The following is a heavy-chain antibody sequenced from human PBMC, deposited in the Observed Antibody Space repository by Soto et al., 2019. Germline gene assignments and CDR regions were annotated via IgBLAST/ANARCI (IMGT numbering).Heavy chain of an antibody. D-gene: IGHD1-26*01. J-gene: IGHJ4*02. Sequence: SETLSLTCTVSGGSISSGDYYWSWIRQPPGKGLEWIAYIHYSGSTYYNPSLKSRVTISVDTSKNQFSLKLSSVTAADTAVYYCARSRYSGSYFFDYWGQGILVTVS. CDR3: ARSRYSGSYFFDY. V-gene: IGHV4-30-4*01. CDR1: GGSISSGDYY. CDR2: IHYSGST.